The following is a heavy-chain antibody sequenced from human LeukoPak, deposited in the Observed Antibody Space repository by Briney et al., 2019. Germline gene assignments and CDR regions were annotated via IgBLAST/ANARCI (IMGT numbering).Heavy chain of an antibody. J-gene: IGHJ3*02. Sequence: SETLSLTCTVSGGSISSNDHFWGWIRQPPGKELEWIANIFYTGSTFYNPSLKSRVTMSVDTSKNQFSLKLSSVTAADTAVYYCAREGNYYDSSGYFDAFDIWGQGTMVTVSS. CDR3: AREGNYYDSSGYFDAFDI. V-gene: IGHV4-39*07. CDR1: GGSISSNDHF. CDR2: IFYTGST. D-gene: IGHD3-22*01.